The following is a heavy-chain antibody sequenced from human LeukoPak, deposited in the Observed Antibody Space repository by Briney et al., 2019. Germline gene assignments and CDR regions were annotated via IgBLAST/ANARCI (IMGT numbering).Heavy chain of an antibody. CDR2: ISSSSSYI. D-gene: IGHD5-12*01. CDR1: GFTFSSYS. J-gene: IGHJ4*02. V-gene: IGHV3-21*01. Sequence: PGGSLRLSCAASGFTFSSYSMNWVRQAPGKGLEWVSSISSSSSYIYYADSVKGRFTISRDNAKNSLYLQMNSLRAEDTAVYYCARDFTSPDIVATPVFDYWGQGTLVTVSS. CDR3: ARDFTSPDIVATPVFDY.